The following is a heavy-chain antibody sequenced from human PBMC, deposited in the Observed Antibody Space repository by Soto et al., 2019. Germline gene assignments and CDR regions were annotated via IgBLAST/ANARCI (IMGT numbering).Heavy chain of an antibody. D-gene: IGHD5-18*01. J-gene: IGHJ5*02. V-gene: IGHV4-59*01. CDR3: ARAWGEGGYSYGYVP. CDR1: GCSMSSYF. Sequence: PSETLSLTCTVSGCSMSSYFWSWIRQPPGKPLEWIGCIYYSGSTKYNPSLKSRVTISVDTSKNQFSLKLSSVTAADTAVYYCARAWGEGGYSYGYVPWGQGTLVTVSS. CDR2: IYYSGST.